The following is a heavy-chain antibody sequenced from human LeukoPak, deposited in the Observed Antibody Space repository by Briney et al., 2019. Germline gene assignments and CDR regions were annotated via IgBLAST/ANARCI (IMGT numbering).Heavy chain of an antibody. CDR3: ANDWELLQNFDY. CDR1: GFSFSNYW. D-gene: IGHD1-26*01. J-gene: IGHJ4*02. V-gene: IGHV3-74*01. CDR2: INSDGSST. Sequence: GGSLRLSCGASGFSFSNYWMHWVRQAPGKGLVWVSRINSDGSSTSYADSVKGRFTISRDNAKNSLYLQMNSLRAEDTAVYYCANDWELLQNFDYWGQRTLVTVSS.